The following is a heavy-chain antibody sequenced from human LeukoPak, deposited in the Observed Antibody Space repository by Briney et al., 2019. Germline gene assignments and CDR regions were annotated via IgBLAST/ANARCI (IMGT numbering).Heavy chain of an antibody. V-gene: IGHV4-34*01. Sequence: SETLSLTCAVYGGPFSGYYWSWIRQPPGKGLEWIGEINHSGSTNYNPSLKSRVTISVDTSKNQFSLRLSSVTAADTAVYYCARRRRIVGATPGAFDIWGQGTMVTVSS. CDR1: GGPFSGYY. D-gene: IGHD1-26*01. CDR3: ARRRRIVGATPGAFDI. J-gene: IGHJ3*02. CDR2: INHSGST.